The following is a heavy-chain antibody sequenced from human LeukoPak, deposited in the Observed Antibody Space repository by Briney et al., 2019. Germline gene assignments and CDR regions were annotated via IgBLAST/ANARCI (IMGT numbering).Heavy chain of an antibody. CDR3: AGGPSVGSGWSPDL. Sequence: GGSLRLSCAASGFTFRNYEMNWVRQAPEKGLEWVSYISSSGSTVYYADSVKGRFTISRDNAKNSLYVQMNSLRAEDTALYYCAGGPSVGSGWSPDLWGQGTLVTVSS. J-gene: IGHJ5*02. D-gene: IGHD6-19*01. CDR1: GFTFRNYE. V-gene: IGHV3-48*03. CDR2: ISSSGSTV.